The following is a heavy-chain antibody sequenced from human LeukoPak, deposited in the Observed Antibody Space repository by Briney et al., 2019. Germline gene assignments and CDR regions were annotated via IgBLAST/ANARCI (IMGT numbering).Heavy chain of an antibody. Sequence: SETLSLTCTVSGGSPNSDYWSWIRQPPGQGLEWVGSIFYIGNTDYNPSLKCRVTMSVDTSKNQFSLKLSSVTAADTAVYYCARLGGGAAAGLPTFDYWGQGTLVTVSS. CDR3: ARLGGGAAAGLPTFDY. V-gene: IGHV4-59*08. D-gene: IGHD6-13*01. CDR1: GGSPNSDY. CDR2: IFYIGNT. J-gene: IGHJ4*02.